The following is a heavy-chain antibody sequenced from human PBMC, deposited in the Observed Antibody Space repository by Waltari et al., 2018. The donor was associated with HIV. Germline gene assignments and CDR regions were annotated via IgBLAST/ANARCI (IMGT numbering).Heavy chain of an antibody. CDR1: GFTFSSYG. Sequence: QVQLVESGGGVVQPGRSLRLSCAASGFTFSSYGMHWVRQAPGKGLEWVAVIWYDGSNKYYADSVKGRFTISRDNSKNTLYLQMNSLRAEDTAVYYCARDPSVNSPRFDYWGQGTLVTVSS. J-gene: IGHJ4*02. CDR2: IWYDGSNK. V-gene: IGHV3-33*01. CDR3: ARDPSVNSPRFDY. D-gene: IGHD6-13*01.